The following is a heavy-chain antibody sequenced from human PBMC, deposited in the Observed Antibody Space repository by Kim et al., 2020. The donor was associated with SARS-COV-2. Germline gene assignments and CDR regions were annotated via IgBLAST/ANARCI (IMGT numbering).Heavy chain of an antibody. J-gene: IGHJ6*01. Sequence: SETLSLTCTLSLGSISDYYWSWVRQRPGKGLEWIGYVHSSGSTNYNPSLTSRVTISITSSNNLSLRLISLTVADAAVYFYARLPYSYFFTGFYSNYDFWG. CDR3: ARLPYSYFFTGFYSNYDF. D-gene: IGHD3-9*01. CDR2: VHSSGST. V-gene: IGHV4-59*08. CDR1: LGSISDYY.